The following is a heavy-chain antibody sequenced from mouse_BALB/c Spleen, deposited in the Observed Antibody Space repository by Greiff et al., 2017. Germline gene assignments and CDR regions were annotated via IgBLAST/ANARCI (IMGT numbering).Heavy chain of an antibody. CDR1: GFTFSDYY. CDR3: ARDGHYGSRAWFAY. V-gene: IGHV5-4*02. Sequence: LVESGGGLVKPGGSLKLSCATSGFTFSDYYMYWVRQTPEKRLEWVATISDGGSYTYYPDSVKGRFTISRDNAKNNLYLQMSSLKSEDTAMYYCARDGHYGSRAWFAYWGQGTLVTVSA. J-gene: IGHJ3*01. D-gene: IGHD1-1*01. CDR2: ISDGGSYT.